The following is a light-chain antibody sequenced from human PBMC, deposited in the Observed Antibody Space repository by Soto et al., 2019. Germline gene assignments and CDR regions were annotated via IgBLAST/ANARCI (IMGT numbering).Light chain of an antibody. J-gene: IGLJ2*01. V-gene: IGLV2-14*01. CDR3: SSYTSSSTGVV. Sequence: QSALTQPASVSGSPGQSITISCTGTSSDVGGYNYVSWYQQHPGKAPNLMIYEVSNRPSGVSNRFSGSKSGNTASLTISGLQAEDEADYYCSSYTSSSTGVVFGGGTKVTVL. CDR1: SSDVGGYNY. CDR2: EVS.